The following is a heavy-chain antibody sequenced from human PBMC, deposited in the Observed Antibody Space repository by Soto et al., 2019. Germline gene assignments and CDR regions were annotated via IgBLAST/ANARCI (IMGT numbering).Heavy chain of an antibody. V-gene: IGHV3-30-3*01. J-gene: IGHJ4*02. Sequence: QVQLVESGGGVVQPGRSLRLSCAASGFTFSSYAMHWVRQAPGKGLEWVAVISYDGSNKYYADSVKGRFTISRDNSKNTLYLQMNSLRAEDTAVYYCARGEAAAGPLDYWGQGTLVTLSS. CDR2: ISYDGSNK. CDR1: GFTFSSYA. CDR3: ARGEAAAGPLDY. D-gene: IGHD6-13*01.